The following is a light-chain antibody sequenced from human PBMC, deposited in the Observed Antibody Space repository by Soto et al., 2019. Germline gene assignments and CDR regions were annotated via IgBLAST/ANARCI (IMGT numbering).Light chain of an antibody. J-gene: IGKJ5*01. V-gene: IGKV3-20*01. Sequence: EIVLTQSPGTLSLSPGERATLSCRASQSVTSNYLAWYQQKPVQAPRLLIYDASNSATGTPHRFLGRGSGTDFTLIISRLEPEDFAVYYCQQYADSPITFGQGTRLEIK. CDR1: QSVTSNY. CDR2: DAS. CDR3: QQYADSPIT.